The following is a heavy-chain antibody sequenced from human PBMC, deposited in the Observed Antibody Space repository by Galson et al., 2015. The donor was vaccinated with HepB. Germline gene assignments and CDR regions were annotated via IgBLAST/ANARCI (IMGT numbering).Heavy chain of an antibody. D-gene: IGHD3-3*01. CDR2: ISYDGSNK. CDR1: GFTFSSYA. V-gene: IGHV3-30*04. J-gene: IGHJ5*02. CDR3: ARDQARGSYDFWSVVVGWFDP. Sequence: SLRLSCAASGFTFSSYAMHWVRQAPGKGLEWVAVISYDGSNKYYADSVKGRFTISRDNSKNTLYLQMNSLRAEDTAVYYCARDQARGSYDFWSVVVGWFDPWGQGTLVTVSS.